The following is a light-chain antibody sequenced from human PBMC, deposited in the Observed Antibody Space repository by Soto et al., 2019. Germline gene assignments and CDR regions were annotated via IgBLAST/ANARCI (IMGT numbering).Light chain of an antibody. CDR2: DAS. V-gene: IGKV1-5*01. Sequence: DIQMTQSPSTLSASVGDRVAITCRASQGISSWLAWYQQKPGKAPKLLIYDASSLESGVPSRFSGSGSGTEFTLTISSLQPDDFVTYYCQQYNSYPWTFGQGTKVDIK. CDR1: QGISSW. CDR3: QQYNSYPWT. J-gene: IGKJ1*01.